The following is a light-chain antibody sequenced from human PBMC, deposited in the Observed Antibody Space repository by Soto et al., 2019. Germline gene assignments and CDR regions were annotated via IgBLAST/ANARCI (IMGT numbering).Light chain of an antibody. CDR2: LNSDGSH. J-gene: IGLJ3*02. V-gene: IGLV4-69*01. CDR1: SGHNNYA. Sequence: QSVLTQSSSASASLGASVKLTCTLSSGHNNYAIAWHQQQPEKGPRYLMRLNSDGSHTRGDGIPDRFSGSSSGAERYLTISSLQSEDEAVYYCQTGGTGVVFGGGTKLTVL. CDR3: QTGGTGVV.